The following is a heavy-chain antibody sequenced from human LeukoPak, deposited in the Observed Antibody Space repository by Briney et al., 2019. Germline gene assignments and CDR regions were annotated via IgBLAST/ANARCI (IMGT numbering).Heavy chain of an antibody. CDR1: GFTFSNYA. CDR2: IRGSGGGT. D-gene: IGHD4-17*01. J-gene: IGHJ3*01. CDR3: GRDPNGDYVGAFDF. Sequence: GASLILSCAASGFTFSNYAMTWVRQAPGKGLEWVSSIRGSGGGTDYADFVKGWFTSSRDNYKNTLDLQTNRMGDEDTAVYYCGRDPNGDYVGAFDFRGQGTMVTVSS. V-gene: IGHV3-23*01.